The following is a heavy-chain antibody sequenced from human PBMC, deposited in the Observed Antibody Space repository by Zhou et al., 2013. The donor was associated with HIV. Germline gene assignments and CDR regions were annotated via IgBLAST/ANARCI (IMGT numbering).Heavy chain of an antibody. CDR1: GYTLTELP. D-gene: IGHD2-15*01. Sequence: QVRLTQSGTEVKRPGASVTVSCKVSGYTLTELPIHWVRQAPGRGLEWMGGLDGATRRTISAQKFQGRVLLTEESSDDTAYLQVDGLTSDDTAVYYCVKDIVVVVAATPGWFDPWGQGTLVTVSS. CDR2: LDGATRRT. CDR3: VKDIVVVVAATPGWFDP. J-gene: IGHJ5*02. V-gene: IGHV1-24*01.